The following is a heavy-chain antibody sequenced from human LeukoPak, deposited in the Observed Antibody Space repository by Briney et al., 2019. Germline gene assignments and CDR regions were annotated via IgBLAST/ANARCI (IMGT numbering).Heavy chain of an antibody. V-gene: IGHV3-23*01. CDR3: AKERPQRYSSRTHFDY. CDR1: GFTFSSYA. CDR2: ISGSGGST. D-gene: IGHD6-13*01. J-gene: IGHJ4*02. Sequence: AGGSLRLSCAASGFTFSSYAMSWVRQAPGKGLEWVSAISGSGGSTYYADSVKGRFTISRDNSKNTLYLQMNSLRAEDTAVYYCAKERPQRYSSRTHFDYWGQGTLVTVSS.